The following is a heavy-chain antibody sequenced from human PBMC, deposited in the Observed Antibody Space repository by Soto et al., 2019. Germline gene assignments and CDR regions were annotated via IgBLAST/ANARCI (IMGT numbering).Heavy chain of an antibody. V-gene: IGHV3-30*03. CDR2: ISYDGSNK. Sequence: QVQLVESGGGVVQPGRSLRLSCAASGFTFSSYGMHWVRQAPGKGLEWVAVISYDGSNKYYADFVKGRFTISRDNSKNTLYLQMNSLRAEDTAVYYCARERPYSSSSYPDFDYWGQGTLVTVSS. CDR3: ARERPYSSSSYPDFDY. D-gene: IGHD6-13*01. J-gene: IGHJ4*02. CDR1: GFTFSSYG.